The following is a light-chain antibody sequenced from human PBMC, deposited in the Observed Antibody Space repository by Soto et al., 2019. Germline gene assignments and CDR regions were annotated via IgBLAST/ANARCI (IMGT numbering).Light chain of an antibody. Sequence: EIVFTESPCTLSLCTGERAILSYRASQSLSSYLAWYQQKPGQAPRLLIYDASNRATGIPARFSGSGSGTDFTLTISSLEPEDFAVYYCQQRSNLPLTFGGGTKVDI. CDR2: DAS. CDR1: QSLSSY. J-gene: IGKJ4*01. CDR3: QQRSNLPLT. V-gene: IGKV3-11*01.